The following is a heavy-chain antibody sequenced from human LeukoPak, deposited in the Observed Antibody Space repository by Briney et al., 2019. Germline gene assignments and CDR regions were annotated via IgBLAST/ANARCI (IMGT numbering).Heavy chain of an antibody. CDR1: GGSISSGGYY. V-gene: IGHV4-30-2*01. D-gene: IGHD6-19*01. J-gene: IGHJ4*02. Sequence: PSETLSLTCTVSGGSISSGGYYWSWIRQPPGKGLEWIGYIYHSGSTYYNPSLKSRVTISVDRSKNQFSLKLSSVTAADTAVYYCARARSGWPFDYWGQGTLVTVSS. CDR2: IYHSGST. CDR3: ARARSGWPFDY.